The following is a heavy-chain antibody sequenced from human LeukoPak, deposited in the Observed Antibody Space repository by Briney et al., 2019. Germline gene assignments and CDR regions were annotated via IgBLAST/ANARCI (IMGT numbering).Heavy chain of an antibody. CDR2: MKNKVNNYTT. Sequence: GGSLRLSCAASGLTFRDHNIDWVRQAPGKGLDWVGRMKNKVNNYTTQNARAVKGRFTITRDDAEKSVYMQMTSLKTEDTAVYYGAWSIAARLGIYYMDVWGKGTTVTVSS. J-gene: IGHJ6*03. D-gene: IGHD6-6*01. CDR1: GLTFRDHN. V-gene: IGHV3-72*01. CDR3: AWSIAARLGIYYMDV.